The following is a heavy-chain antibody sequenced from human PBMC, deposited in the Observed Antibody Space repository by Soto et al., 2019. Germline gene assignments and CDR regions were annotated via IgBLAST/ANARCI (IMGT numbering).Heavy chain of an antibody. CDR1: GFTLSDFA. CDR3: ARDIVAGSYFDY. D-gene: IGHD6-19*01. CDR2: LLYDGSNK. J-gene: IGHJ4*02. Sequence: HVQLVESGGGVVQPGRSLRLSCAVSGFTLSDFAMHWVRQAPGRGLEWVAFLLYDGSNKSYADSVKGRFTISRDTSKNTLFLQMNRLRAEDTAVYYCARDIVAGSYFDYWGQGNLVTVSS. V-gene: IGHV3-30-3*01.